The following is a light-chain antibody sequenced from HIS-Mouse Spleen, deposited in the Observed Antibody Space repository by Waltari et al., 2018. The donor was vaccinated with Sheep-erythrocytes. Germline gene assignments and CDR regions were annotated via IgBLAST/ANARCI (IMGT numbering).Light chain of an antibody. V-gene: IGLV2-11*01. CDR1: SSDVGGYNY. CDR3: CSYAGSYTV. CDR2: DVS. J-gene: IGLJ3*02. Sequence: QSALTQPRSVSGSPGQSVTIPCPGTSSDVGGYNYVSWYQQHPGKAPKLMIYDVSKRPSGVPDRFSGSKSGNMASLTISGLQAEDEADYYCCSYAGSYTVFGGGTKLTVL.